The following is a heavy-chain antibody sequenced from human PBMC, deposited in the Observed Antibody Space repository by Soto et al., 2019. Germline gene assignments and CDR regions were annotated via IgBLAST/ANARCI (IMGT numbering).Heavy chain of an antibody. J-gene: IGHJ4*02. CDR1: GFTFSSYG. Sequence: QVQLVESGGGVVQPGRSLRLSCAASGFTFSSYGMHWVRQAPGKGLEWVAVIWYDGSNKYYADSVKGRFTISRDNSKNPLYMEMKGLRAGDTAVYYGAGGGATGGGGYYFDYWGQGTLVTVSS. CDR2: IWYDGSNK. D-gene: IGHD1-26*01. V-gene: IGHV3-33*01. CDR3: AGGGATGGGGYYFDY.